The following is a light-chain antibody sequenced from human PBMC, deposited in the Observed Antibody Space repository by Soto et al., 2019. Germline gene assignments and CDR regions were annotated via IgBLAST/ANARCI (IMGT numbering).Light chain of an antibody. V-gene: IGLV2-14*01. J-gene: IGLJ1*01. CDR3: SSYTNRTTV. Sequence: QSALTQPASVSGSPGQSITISCTGTSSDVGGYHYVSWYQQHPDKAPKLMIYEVSSRPSGVSNRFSGSKSGNTASLTISGLQPEDEADYYYSSYTNRTTVFVTGTKVTVL. CDR1: SSDVGGYHY. CDR2: EVS.